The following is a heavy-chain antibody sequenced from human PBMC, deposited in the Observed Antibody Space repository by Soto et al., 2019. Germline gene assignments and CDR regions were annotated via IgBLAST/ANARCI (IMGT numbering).Heavy chain of an antibody. D-gene: IGHD3-10*01. CDR3: ATRYGSGSLYYYGMDV. CDR1: GFTFSSYS. V-gene: IGHV3-48*02. CDR2: ISSSSSTI. J-gene: IGHJ6*02. Sequence: GESLKISCAASGFTFSSYSMNWVRQAPGKGLEWVSYISSSSSTIYYADSVKGRFTISRDNAKNSRYLQMNSLRDEDTAVYYCATRYGSGSLYYYGMDVWGQGTTVTVSS.